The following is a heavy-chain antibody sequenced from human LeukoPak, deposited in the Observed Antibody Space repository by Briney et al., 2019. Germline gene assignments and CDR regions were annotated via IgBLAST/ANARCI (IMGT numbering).Heavy chain of an antibody. CDR3: ARDGITPPGIFNFDY. CDR1: GFTFSRDS. CDR2: INGGSSPI. J-gene: IGHJ4*02. Sequence: GGSLRLSCAASGFTFSRDSMNWVRQAPGKGLEWVSYINGGSSPIYYADSVKGRFTISRDNSKDTLYLQMNSLRADDTAVYYCARDGITPPGIFNFDYWGQGTLVTVSS. V-gene: IGHV3-48*01. D-gene: IGHD2-21*01.